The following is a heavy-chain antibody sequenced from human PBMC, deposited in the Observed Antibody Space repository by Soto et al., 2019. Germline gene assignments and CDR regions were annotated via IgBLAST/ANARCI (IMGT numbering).Heavy chain of an antibody. D-gene: IGHD3-22*01. CDR1: GGTFSNYA. J-gene: IGHJ2*01. V-gene: IGHV1-69*06. CDR2: IIPIFGTT. Sequence: QVQLVQSGAEVKKPGSSVKVSCRASGGTFSNYAISWVRQAPGQGLEWMGGIIPIFGTTNYAQKFQGRVTITADKSTSTAYMELSSLRSEDTAVYYCARDYYVVRGYYSWYFDLCCRGTLVTVSS. CDR3: ARDYYVVRGYYSWYFDL.